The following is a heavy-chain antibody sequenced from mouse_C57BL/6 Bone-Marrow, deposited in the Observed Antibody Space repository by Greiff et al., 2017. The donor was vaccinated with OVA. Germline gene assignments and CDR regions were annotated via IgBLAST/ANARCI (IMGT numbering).Heavy chain of an antibody. J-gene: IGHJ2*01. V-gene: IGHV5-6*02. CDR1: GFTFSSYG. Sequence: EVKVVESGGDLVKPGGSLKLSCAASGFTFSSYGMSWVRQTPDKRLEWVATISSGGSYTYYPDSVKGRFTISRDNAKKTLYLQMSSLKSEDTAMYNCARRPWGYWGQGTTLTVSS. CDR2: ISSGGSYT. CDR3: ARRPWGY. D-gene: IGHD4-1*01.